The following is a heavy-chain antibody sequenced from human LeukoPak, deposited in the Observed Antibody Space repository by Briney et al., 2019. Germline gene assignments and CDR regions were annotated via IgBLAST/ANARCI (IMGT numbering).Heavy chain of an antibody. D-gene: IGHD4-17*01. CDR3: ARAGGSTVSHSDY. Sequence: PGRSLRLSCAASGFTFSSYGMHWVRQAPGKGLEWVAVIAYDGSNKYYADSVKGRFTISKDNAKNSLYLQMNSLRAEDTAVYYCARAGGSTVSHSDYWGQGTLVTVSS. CDR2: IAYDGSNK. V-gene: IGHV3-30*03. CDR1: GFTFSSYG. J-gene: IGHJ4*02.